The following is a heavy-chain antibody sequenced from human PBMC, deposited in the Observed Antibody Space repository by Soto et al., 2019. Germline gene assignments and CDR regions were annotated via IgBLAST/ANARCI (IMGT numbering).Heavy chain of an antibody. CDR1: GFSLTTSAVG. D-gene: IGHD1-7*01. V-gene: IGHV2-5*02. J-gene: IGHJ4*02. CDR3: AQRHRGSAGRFEL. CDR2: IYGDDDQ. Sequence: QITLKESGPTLVKPTQPLTLTCTFSGFSLTTSAVGVGWIRQPPEKALEWLKFIYGDDDQRSSPSLRSSYNVSKHTYKNHVVLRRTNMGHVDTATYYCAQRHRGSAGRFELGGQVTLVTVYS.